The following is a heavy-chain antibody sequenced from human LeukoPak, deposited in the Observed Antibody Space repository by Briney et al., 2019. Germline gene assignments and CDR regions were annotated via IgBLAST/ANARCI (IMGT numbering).Heavy chain of an antibody. J-gene: IGHJ6*03. D-gene: IGHD3-3*01. V-gene: IGHV4-30-4*02. CDR1: GGSIRSGDYY. CDR2: IYYSGST. CDR3: ARNLYYDFPYMDV. Sequence: SETLSLTCTVSGGSIRSGDYYWSWIRQPPGKGLEWIGYIYYSGSTYYNPSLKSRVTISVDTSKNQFSLKLSSVTAADTAVYYCARNLYYDFPYMDVWGKGTTVTVSS.